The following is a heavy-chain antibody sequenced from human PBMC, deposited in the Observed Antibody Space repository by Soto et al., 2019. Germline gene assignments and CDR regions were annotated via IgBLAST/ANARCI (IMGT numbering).Heavy chain of an antibody. CDR2: IYHSGST. Sequence: SETLSLTCAVSGGSISSGGYSWSWIRQPPGKGLEWIGYIYHSGSTYYNPSLKSRVTISVDRSKNQFSLKLSSVTAADTAVYYCARVDILTGSPSSMGVWGQGTTVTVSS. CDR1: GGSISSGGYS. CDR3: ARVDILTGSPSSMGV. V-gene: IGHV4-30-2*01. D-gene: IGHD3-9*01. J-gene: IGHJ6*02.